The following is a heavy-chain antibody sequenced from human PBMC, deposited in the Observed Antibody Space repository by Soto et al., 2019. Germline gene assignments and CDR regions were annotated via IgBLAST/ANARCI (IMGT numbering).Heavy chain of an antibody. J-gene: IGHJ4*02. V-gene: IGHV2-5*02. D-gene: IGHD1-26*01. Sequence: TLVNPTQSLTLTCTFSGFSLSTSGVGVGWIRQPPGKALEWLALIYWDDDKRYSPSLKSRLTITKDTSKNQVVLTMTNMDPVDTATYYCAHRPIVGATRGYFDYWGQGTLVTVSS. CDR1: GFSLSTSGVG. CDR2: IYWDDDK. CDR3: AHRPIVGATRGYFDY.